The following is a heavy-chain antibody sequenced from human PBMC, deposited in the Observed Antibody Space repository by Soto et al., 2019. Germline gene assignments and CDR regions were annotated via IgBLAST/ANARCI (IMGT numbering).Heavy chain of an antibody. D-gene: IGHD3-22*01. CDR1: GFTFSSYA. CDR2: ISYDGSNK. Sequence: GGSLRLSCAASGFTFSSYAMHWVRQAPGKGLEWVAVISYDGSNKYYADSVKGRFTISRDNSKNTLYLQMNSLRAEDTAVYYCARDRGWSQRWLLLDYWGQGTLVTVSS. J-gene: IGHJ4*02. V-gene: IGHV3-30-3*01. CDR3: ARDRGWSQRWLLLDY.